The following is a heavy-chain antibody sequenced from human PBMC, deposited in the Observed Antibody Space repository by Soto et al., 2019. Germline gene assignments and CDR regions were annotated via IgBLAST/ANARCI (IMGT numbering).Heavy chain of an antibody. Sequence: QVQLVESGGGVVQTGRSLRLSCAASGFTFSSYDMDWVRQAPGKGLEWVAVISYDGSNKYYADSVKGRFTISRDNSKNTLYLQMNSLRAEDTAVYYCERERYTYGNYFDYWGQGTLVTVSS. D-gene: IGHD5-18*01. J-gene: IGHJ4*02. CDR2: ISYDGSNK. CDR3: ERERYTYGNYFDY. CDR1: GFTFSSYD. V-gene: IGHV3-30-3*01.